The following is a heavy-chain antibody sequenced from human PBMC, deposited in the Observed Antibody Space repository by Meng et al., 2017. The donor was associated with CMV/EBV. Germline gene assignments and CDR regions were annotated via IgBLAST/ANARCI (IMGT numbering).Heavy chain of an antibody. CDR3: AGGSIWSGYKTLDY. V-gene: IGHV1-18*01. CDR2: INTCNSNT. D-gene: IGHD3-3*01. CDR1: GYTFTSYG. Sequence: SGYTFTSYGISWVRQAHGQGRKWMGWINTCNSNTKYAQKLQGRVTMTTDTSTSKAYMELRSLRSDDTDVYYCAGGSIWSGYKTLDYWGQGTLVTVSS. J-gene: IGHJ4*02.